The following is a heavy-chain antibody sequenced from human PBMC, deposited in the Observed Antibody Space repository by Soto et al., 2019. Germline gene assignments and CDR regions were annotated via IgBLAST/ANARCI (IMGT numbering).Heavy chain of an antibody. V-gene: IGHV1-18*01. CDR3: ASHWGIAATPWYFDY. Sequence: ASVKVSCKASGYTFTSYGISWVRQAPGQGLEWMGWISAYNGNTNYAQKLQGRVTMTTDTSTSTAYMELRSLRSDDTAVYYCASHWGIAATPWYFDYWGQGTLVTVSS. CDR1: GYTFTSYG. CDR2: ISAYNGNT. D-gene: IGHD6-13*01. J-gene: IGHJ4*02.